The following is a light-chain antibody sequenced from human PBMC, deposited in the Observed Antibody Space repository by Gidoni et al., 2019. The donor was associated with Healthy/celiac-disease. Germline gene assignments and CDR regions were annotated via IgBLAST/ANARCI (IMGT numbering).Light chain of an antibody. J-gene: IGKJ1*01. CDR2: WAS. V-gene: IGKV4-1*01. CDR3: QQYYSTPQT. Sequence: DIVMTQSPDSLAVSLGARATINCKSSQSVLYSSNNKNYLAWYQQKPGQPPKLLIYWASTRESGVPDRFSGSGSGTDFTLTISSLQAEDVAVYYCQQYYSTPQTFXQXTKVEIK. CDR1: QSVLYSSNNKNY.